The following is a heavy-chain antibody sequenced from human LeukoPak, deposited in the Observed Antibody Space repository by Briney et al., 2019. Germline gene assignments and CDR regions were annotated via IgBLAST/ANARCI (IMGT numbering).Heavy chain of an antibody. CDR1: GGSISSSNW. Sequence: SGTLSLTCAVSGGSISSSNWWSWVRQPPGKGLEWIGEIYHSESTNYNPSLKSRVTISVDKSKNQFSLKLSSVTAADTAVYYCARGSIAAGWYYFDYWGQGTLVTVSS. J-gene: IGHJ4*02. D-gene: IGHD6-13*01. CDR3: ARGSIAAGWYYFDY. V-gene: IGHV4-4*02. CDR2: IYHSEST.